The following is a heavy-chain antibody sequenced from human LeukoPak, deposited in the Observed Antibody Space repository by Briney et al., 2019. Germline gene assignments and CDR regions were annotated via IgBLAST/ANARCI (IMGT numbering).Heavy chain of an antibody. CDR2: ISRTSAYI. Sequence: GALRLSFAASGFIFSDYAMKWVRQAPGKGLEWVGAISRTSAYIYYSDSVKGRFTLSRDNAGDSVYLQMDSLRAEDTAVYYCARDERKYCSDSSCYPGDYWGQGILVTVSS. D-gene: IGHD2-2*01. J-gene: IGHJ4*02. V-gene: IGHV3-21*01. CDR3: ARDERKYCSDSSCYPGDY. CDR1: GFIFSDYA.